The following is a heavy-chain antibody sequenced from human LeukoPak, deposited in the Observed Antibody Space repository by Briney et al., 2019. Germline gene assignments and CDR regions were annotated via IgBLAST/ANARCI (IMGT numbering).Heavy chain of an antibody. CDR2: INPSGGST. J-gene: IGHJ6*03. Sequence: ASVKVSCKASGYTFTSYYMHWVRQAPGQGLEWMGIINPSGGSTSYPQKFQGRVTMTRDMSTSTVYMELSSLRSEDTAVYYCARGVVVVPAAIPSNYYYYYYMDVWGKGTTVTVSS. V-gene: IGHV1-46*01. CDR3: ARGVVVVPAAIPSNYYYYYYMDV. D-gene: IGHD2-2*01. CDR1: GYTFTSYY.